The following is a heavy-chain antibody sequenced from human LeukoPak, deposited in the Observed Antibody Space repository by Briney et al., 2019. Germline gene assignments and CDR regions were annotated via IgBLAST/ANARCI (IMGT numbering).Heavy chain of an antibody. CDR2: IYTSGST. D-gene: IGHD2-8*01. J-gene: IGHJ4*02. CDR1: GGSSSSGSYY. CDR3: ARYIYGVWHFDY. V-gene: IGHV4-61*02. Sequence: SQTLSLTCTASGGSSSSGSYYWSWIRHPAGKLLECVGRIYTSGSTNYNPSLKSRVTVSVDTSKNQFSLRLSSVTAADTAVYYCARYIYGVWHFDYWGQGTLVTVSS.